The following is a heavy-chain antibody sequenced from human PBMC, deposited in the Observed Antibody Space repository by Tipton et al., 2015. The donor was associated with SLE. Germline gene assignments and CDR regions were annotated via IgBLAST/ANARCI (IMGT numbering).Heavy chain of an antibody. CDR1: GGSISTYY. Sequence: TLSLTCTVSGGSISTYYWIWIRQPPGKGLEWVGYISNSGSTSYNPSLKSRVTLSADRSRNQFSLKLSSVTSADTATYFCARAPLYYYDSSGYYGMDVWGQGTTVTVSS. CDR3: ARAPLYYYDSSGYYGMDV. V-gene: IGHV4-59*01. J-gene: IGHJ6*02. CDR2: ISNSGST. D-gene: IGHD3-22*01.